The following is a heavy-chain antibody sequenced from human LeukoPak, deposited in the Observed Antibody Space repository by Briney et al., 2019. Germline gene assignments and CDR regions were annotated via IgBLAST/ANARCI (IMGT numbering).Heavy chain of an antibody. D-gene: IGHD2-15*01. CDR3: ARDSRYCSGGSCLDY. J-gene: IGHJ4*02. V-gene: IGHV4-31*03. Sequence: SQTLSLTCTVSGGAISSGGYYWRWIRQHPGKGLEWIGYIYYSGSTYYNPSLKSRVTISVDTSKNQFSLKLSSVTAADTAVYYCARDSRYCSGGSCLDYWGQGTLVTVSS. CDR2: IYYSGST. CDR1: GGAISSGGYY.